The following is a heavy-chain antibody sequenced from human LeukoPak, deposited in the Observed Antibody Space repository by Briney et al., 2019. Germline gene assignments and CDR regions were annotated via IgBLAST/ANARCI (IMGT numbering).Heavy chain of an antibody. J-gene: IGHJ4*02. Sequence: GGSLRLSCAASGFTFSSYAMHWVRQAPGKGLEWVAVISYDGTNKYYADSVKGRFTISRDNSKNTLYLQMNSLRAEDTAVYYCARPPRGYSYGVDSWGQGTLVTVSS. CDR1: GFTFSSYA. CDR2: ISYDGTNK. V-gene: IGHV3-30-3*01. CDR3: ARPPRGYSYGVDS. D-gene: IGHD5-18*01.